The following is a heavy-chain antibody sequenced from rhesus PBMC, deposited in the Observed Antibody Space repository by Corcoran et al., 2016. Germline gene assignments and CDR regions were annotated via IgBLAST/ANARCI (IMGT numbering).Heavy chain of an antibody. V-gene: IGHV1S2*01. Sequence: QVQLVQSGAEVKKPGSSVKVSCKASGYTFTDYYIHWVRQDPRQGLEWMGWISPYNGNTKYAQKFQGRVTMTRDTSTSTAYMELSSLRSEDTAVYYCARGPGIAVAGRYFDYWGQGVLVTVSS. CDR1: GYTFTDYY. J-gene: IGHJ4*01. D-gene: IGHD6-37*01. CDR3: ARGPGIAVAGRYFDY. CDR2: ISPYNGNT.